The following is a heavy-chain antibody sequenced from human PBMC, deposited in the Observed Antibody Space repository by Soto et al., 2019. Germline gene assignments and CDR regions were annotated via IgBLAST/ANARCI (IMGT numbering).Heavy chain of an antibody. D-gene: IGHD4-4*01. CDR2: IIPIFGTA. Sequence: QVQLVQSGAEVKKPGSSVKVSCKASGGTFSSYAISWVRQAPGQGLEWMGGIIPIFGTATYAQKFQGRVTITADESTSTADMELSSLRSEDTAVYYCARDVGVYDYRPFDYWGQGTLVTVSS. V-gene: IGHV1-69*12. CDR3: ARDVGVYDYRPFDY. J-gene: IGHJ4*02. CDR1: GGTFSSYA.